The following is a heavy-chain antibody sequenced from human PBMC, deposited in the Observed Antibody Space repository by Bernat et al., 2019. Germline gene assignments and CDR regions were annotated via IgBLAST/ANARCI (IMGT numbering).Heavy chain of an antibody. D-gene: IGHD5-24*01. J-gene: IGHJ4*02. CDR2: ISYDGSNK. CDR1: GFTFSSYA. CDR3: ARDMVGFGDGYNFDY. Sequence: QVQLVESGGGVVQPGRSLRLSCAASGFTFSSYAMHWDRQAPGKGLEWVAVISYDGSNKYYADSVKGRFTISRDNSKNTLYLQMNSLRAEGTAVYYCARDMVGFGDGYNFDYWGQGTLVTVSS. V-gene: IGHV3-30-3*01.